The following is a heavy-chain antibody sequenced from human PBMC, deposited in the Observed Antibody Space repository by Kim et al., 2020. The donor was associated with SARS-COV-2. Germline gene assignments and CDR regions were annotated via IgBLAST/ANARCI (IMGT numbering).Heavy chain of an antibody. J-gene: IGHJ4*02. CDR2: ISSSSSYI. V-gene: IGHV3-21*01. CDR1: GFTFSSYS. Sequence: GGSLRLSCAASGFTFSSYSMNWVRQAPGKGLEWVSSISSSSSYIYYADSVKGRFTISRDNAKNSLYLQMNSLRAEDTAVYYCARDRGGYCSSSSCRTLYYVDYGGQGTLVTVSS. CDR3: ARDRGGYCSSSSCRTLYYVDY. D-gene: IGHD2-2*01.